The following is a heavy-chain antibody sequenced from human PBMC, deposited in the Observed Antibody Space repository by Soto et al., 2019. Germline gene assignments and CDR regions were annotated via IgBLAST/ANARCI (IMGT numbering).Heavy chain of an antibody. D-gene: IGHD3-9*01. CDR2: IYWDDDK. Sequence: SGPTLVNPTQTLTLTCTFSGSSLSTSGVGVGWIRQPPGKALEWLALIYWDDDKRYSPSLKSRLTITKDTSKNQVVLTMTNMDPVDTATYYCAHTLRFCDWLHHDTNWFDPWGQGSLVTVSS. V-gene: IGHV2-5*02. CDR3: AHTLRFCDWLHHDTNWFDP. J-gene: IGHJ5*02. CDR1: GSSLSTSGVG.